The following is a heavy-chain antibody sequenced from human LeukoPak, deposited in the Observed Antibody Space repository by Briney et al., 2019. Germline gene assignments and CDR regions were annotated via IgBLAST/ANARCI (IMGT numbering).Heavy chain of an antibody. CDR1: GYTLTDYY. D-gene: IGHD1-20*01. CDR3: ARDRLTGTSHD. Sequence: GASVKVCCKASGYTLTDYYMHWVRQAPGQGLEWMGRIIPILGIANYAQKFQGRVTITADKSTSTAYMELSSLRSEDTAVYYCARDRLTGTSHDWGQGSLVIVSS. J-gene: IGHJ4*02. V-gene: IGHV1-69*04. CDR2: IIPILGIA.